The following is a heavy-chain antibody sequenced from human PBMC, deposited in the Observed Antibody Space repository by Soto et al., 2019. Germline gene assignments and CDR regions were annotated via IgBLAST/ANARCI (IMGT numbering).Heavy chain of an antibody. CDR3: ARGFSSSWYVVY. V-gene: IGHV3-74*01. CDR2: TNGDGSST. D-gene: IGHD6-13*01. CDR1: GFTFSVYW. Sequence: PGGSLRLSCAASGFTFSVYWIHWVRQAPGKGLVWVSRTNGDGSSTNYADSVKGRFTISRDNAKHTLYLQMNSLRAEDTAVYYCARGFSSSWYVVYWGQGTLVTVFS. J-gene: IGHJ4*02.